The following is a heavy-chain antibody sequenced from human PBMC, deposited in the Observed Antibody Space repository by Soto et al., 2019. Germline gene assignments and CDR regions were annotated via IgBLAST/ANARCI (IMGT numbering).Heavy chain of an antibody. D-gene: IGHD6-13*01. CDR2: INSDGSST. J-gene: IGHJ2*01. Sequence: EVQLVESGGGLVQPGGSLRLSCAASGFTFSSYWMHWVRQAPGKGLVWVSRINSDGSSTSYADSVKGRFAISRDNAKNTLYLTLNRLRAEDTAVYYCARAAIAAAATTPWYFDLWGRGTLVTVSS. CDR3: ARAAIAAAATTPWYFDL. CDR1: GFTFSSYW. V-gene: IGHV3-74*01.